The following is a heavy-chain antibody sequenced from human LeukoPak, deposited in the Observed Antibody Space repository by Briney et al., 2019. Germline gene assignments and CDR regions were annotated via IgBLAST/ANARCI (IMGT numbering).Heavy chain of an antibody. CDR1: SGSFSGYY. Sequence: SETLSLTCSVYSGSFSGYYWSWIRQPPGKGLEWIGEINHSGSTNYNPSLKSRVTISVDTSKNQFSLKLSSVTAADTAVYYCARGGYSYGYPLYDYYYYYYMDVWGKGTTVTVSS. CDR3: ARGGYSYGYPLYDYYYYYYMDV. D-gene: IGHD5-18*01. CDR2: INHSGST. J-gene: IGHJ6*03. V-gene: IGHV4-34*01.